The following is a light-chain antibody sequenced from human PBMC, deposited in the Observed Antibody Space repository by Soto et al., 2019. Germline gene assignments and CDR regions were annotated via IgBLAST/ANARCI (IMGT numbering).Light chain of an antibody. CDR1: QSVSSSS. CDR2: GAS. Sequence: EIVLTQSPGTLSLSPGERATLSCRASQSVSSSSLAWYQHKSGQPPRLLIYGASSRATGIPDRFSGSGSGTDFTLTISRLEPEDFAVYYCQQRSNWLTFGGGTKVEIK. J-gene: IGKJ4*01. V-gene: IGKV3D-20*02. CDR3: QQRSNWLT.